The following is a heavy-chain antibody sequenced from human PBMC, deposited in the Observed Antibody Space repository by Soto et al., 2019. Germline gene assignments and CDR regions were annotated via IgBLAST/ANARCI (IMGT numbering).Heavy chain of an antibody. Sequence: QVQLVQSGAEVKKPGSSVKVSCKASGGTFSSYAISWVRQAPGRGLEWMGGIIPIFGTANYAQKFQGRVTITADESTSTAYMELSSLRSEDTAVYYCARAMGQLSSSSSPGGYWGQGTLVTVSS. CDR2: IIPIFGTA. D-gene: IGHD6-6*01. CDR3: ARAMGQLSSSSSPGGY. V-gene: IGHV1-69*01. CDR1: GGTFSSYA. J-gene: IGHJ4*02.